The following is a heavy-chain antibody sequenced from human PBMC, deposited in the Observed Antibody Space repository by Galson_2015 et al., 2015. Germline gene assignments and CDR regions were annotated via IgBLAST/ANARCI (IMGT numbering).Heavy chain of an antibody. V-gene: IGHV3-33*08. CDR1: GFTFSSYG. D-gene: IGHD3-3*01. Sequence: SLRLSCAASGFTFSSYGMHWVRQAPGKGLEWVAVIWYDGSNKYYADFVKGRFTISRDNSKNTLYLQMNSLRAEDTAVYYCARDYDFWSGLSASTPPDYWGQGTLVTVSS. J-gene: IGHJ4*02. CDR3: ARDYDFWSGLSASTPPDY. CDR2: IWYDGSNK.